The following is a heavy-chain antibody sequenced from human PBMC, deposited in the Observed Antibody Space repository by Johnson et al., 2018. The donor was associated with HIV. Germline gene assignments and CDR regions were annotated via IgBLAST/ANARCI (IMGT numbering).Heavy chain of an antibody. CDR2: ISYDGSYQ. CDR1: GFTVSSNY. Sequence: QMQLVESGGGLVQPGGSLRLSCAASGFTVSSNYMSWVRQAPGKGLEWVAVISYDGSYQYYADSAKGRFTISRDNSKNTLYLQMNSLRAEDTAVYYCAREPSIAAAGGDGAFDIWGRGTMLTVSS. V-gene: IGHV3-30*03. D-gene: IGHD6-13*01. J-gene: IGHJ3*02. CDR3: AREPSIAAAGGDGAFDI.